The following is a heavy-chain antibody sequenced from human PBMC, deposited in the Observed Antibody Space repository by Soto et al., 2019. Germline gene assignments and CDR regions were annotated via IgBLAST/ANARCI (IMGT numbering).Heavy chain of an antibody. J-gene: IGHJ4*02. V-gene: IGHV3-30-3*01. D-gene: IGHD5-18*01. CDR3: ARSGYSYGHGLYYFAY. CDR2: ISYDGSNK. CDR1: GFTFSSYA. Sequence: QVQLVESGGGVVQPGRSLRLSCAASGFTFSSYAMHWVRQAPGKGLEWVAVISYDGSNKYYADSVKGRFTISRDNSKNTRYLQMNSLRAEDTAVYYCARSGYSYGHGLYYFAYWGQGTLVTVSS.